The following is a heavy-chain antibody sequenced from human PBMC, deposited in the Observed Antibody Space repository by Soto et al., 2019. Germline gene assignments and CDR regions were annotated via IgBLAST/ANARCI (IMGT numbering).Heavy chain of an antibody. CDR2: VNHSGST. D-gene: IGHD3-10*01. Sequence: QVQLQQWGAGLLKPSETLSLTCGVYGGSFSGYYWSWIRQPPGKGLEWIGEVNHSGSTNYNPSLKSRVTISVDTSKSQFSLKLGSVTAADTALYYCAGKYLPYYGSGSPYGMDVWGQGTTVTVSS. CDR1: GGSFSGYY. V-gene: IGHV4-34*01. CDR3: AGKYLPYYGSGSPYGMDV. J-gene: IGHJ6*02.